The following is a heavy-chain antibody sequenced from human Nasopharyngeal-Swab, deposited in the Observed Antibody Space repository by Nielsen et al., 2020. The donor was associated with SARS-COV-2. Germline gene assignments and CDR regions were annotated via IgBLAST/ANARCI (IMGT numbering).Heavy chain of an antibody. Sequence: ETLSLTCAISGDSVSSNSAAWNWIRQSPSRGLEWLGRTYYRSKWYNDYAVSVKSRITINPDTSKNQFSLQLNSVTPADTAVYYCARDPEVAGIPLFHYWGQGTLVTVSS. V-gene: IGHV6-1*01. CDR1: GDSVSSNSAA. CDR2: TYYRSKWYN. D-gene: IGHD6-19*01. CDR3: ARDPEVAGIPLFHY. J-gene: IGHJ4*02.